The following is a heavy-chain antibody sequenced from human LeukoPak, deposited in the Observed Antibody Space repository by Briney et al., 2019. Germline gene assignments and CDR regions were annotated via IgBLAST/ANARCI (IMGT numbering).Heavy chain of an antibody. Sequence: GGSLRLSCAASGFTFSSYWMSWVRRAPGKGLEWVANIKQDGSEKHYVDSVKGRFTISRDNAKNSLYLQMNSLRAEGTAVYYCASLVVVVAASDYWGQGTLVTVSS. V-gene: IGHV3-7*01. CDR3: ASLVVVVAASDY. CDR1: GFTFSSYW. CDR2: IKQDGSEK. D-gene: IGHD2-15*01. J-gene: IGHJ4*02.